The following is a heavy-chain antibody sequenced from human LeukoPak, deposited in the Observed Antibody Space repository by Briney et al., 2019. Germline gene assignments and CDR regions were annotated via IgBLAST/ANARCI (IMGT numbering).Heavy chain of an antibody. J-gene: IGHJ4*02. D-gene: IGHD3-22*01. Sequence: PGGSLRLSCAASGFTFSSFPMHWVRQAPGKGLEWVAVISYDGSNKYYADSVKGRFTFSGDNSKNTLYLQMNSLRPEDTAVYYCARDKRDSSGDHYYFAYWGQGTLVTVSS. V-gene: IGHV3-30-3*01. CDR2: ISYDGSNK. CDR1: GFTFSSFP. CDR3: ARDKRDSSGDHYYFAY.